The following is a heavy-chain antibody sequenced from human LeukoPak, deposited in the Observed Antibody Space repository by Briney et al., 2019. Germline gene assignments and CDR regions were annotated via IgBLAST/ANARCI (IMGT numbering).Heavy chain of an antibody. CDR3: ARVAKERVGGVYYFDY. J-gene: IGHJ4*02. D-gene: IGHD1-1*01. Sequence: GGSLRLSCAASGFTFSDYDMHWVRQATGKGLEWVSAIGTAGDTYYTGSVKGRFTISRENVKNSLYLQMNSLRAGDTAVYYCARVAKERVGGVYYFDYWGQGTLVTVSS. CDR1: GFTFSDYD. CDR2: IGTAGDT. V-gene: IGHV3-13*01.